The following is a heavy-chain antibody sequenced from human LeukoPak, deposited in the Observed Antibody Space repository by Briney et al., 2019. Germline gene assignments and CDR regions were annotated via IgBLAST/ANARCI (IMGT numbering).Heavy chain of an antibody. J-gene: IGHJ5*02. CDR1: GGTFSTYT. CDR2: ISAYNGNT. V-gene: IGHV1-18*01. Sequence: ASVKVSCEASGGTFSTYTISWVRQAPGQGLEWMGWISAYNGNTNYARKLQGRVTMTTDTSTSTAYMELRSLRSDDTAVYYCARDGVRGVNWFDPWGQGTLVTVSS. D-gene: IGHD3-10*01. CDR3: ARDGVRGVNWFDP.